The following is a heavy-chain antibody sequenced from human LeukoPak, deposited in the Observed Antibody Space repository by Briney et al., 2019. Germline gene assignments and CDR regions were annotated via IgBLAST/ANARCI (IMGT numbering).Heavy chain of an antibody. CDR3: ARDVTHYYDSSGYFDY. Sequence: SETLSLTCTVSGGSISSYYWSWIRQPPGKGLEWIGYIYYSGSTNYNPSLKSRVTISVDTSKNQFSLKLSSVTAADTAVYYCARDVTHYYDSSGYFDYWGQGTLVTVSS. V-gene: IGHV4-59*01. J-gene: IGHJ4*02. D-gene: IGHD3-22*01. CDR1: GGSISSYY. CDR2: IYYSGST.